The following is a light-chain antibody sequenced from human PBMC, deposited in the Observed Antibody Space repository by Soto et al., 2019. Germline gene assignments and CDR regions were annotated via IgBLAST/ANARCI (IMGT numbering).Light chain of an antibody. CDR2: DND. V-gene: IGLV1-51*01. J-gene: IGLJ2*01. CDR1: SSNIGNNY. CDR3: GAWDSSLTAVV. Sequence: QSALTQPPSVSAAPGQKVTISCSGSSSNIGNNYVSWYQQFPGTAPKLLIYDNDKRPSGIPDRFSGSKSGTSATLGITGLQTGDEADYHCGAWDSSLTAVVFGGGTKLTVL.